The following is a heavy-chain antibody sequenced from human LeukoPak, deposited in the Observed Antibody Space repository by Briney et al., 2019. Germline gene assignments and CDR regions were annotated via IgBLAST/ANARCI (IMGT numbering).Heavy chain of an antibody. D-gene: IGHD3-10*01. CDR1: GVSISSYY. J-gene: IGHJ4*02. CDR2: IYTSGST. CDR3: ARGGYYYGSGSHGLPDY. Sequence: SETLSLTCTVSGVSISSYYWSWIRQPAGKGLEWIGRIYTSGSTNYNPSLKSRVTMSVDTSKNQFSLKLSSVTAADTAVYYCARGGYYYGSGSHGLPDYWGQGTPVTVSS. V-gene: IGHV4-4*07.